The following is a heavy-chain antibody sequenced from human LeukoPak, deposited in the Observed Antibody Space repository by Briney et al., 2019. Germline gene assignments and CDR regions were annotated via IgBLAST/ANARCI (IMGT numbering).Heavy chain of an antibody. V-gene: IGHV3-7*01. D-gene: IGHD3-10*01. Sequence: GGSLRLSGVVSGFTFRDYSMIWVRQAPGKGLQWVANMKKDGSETKYGDFVKGRFTISRDNAKNSLYLQMNSLRVEDTAVYYCGRHRSGSGTYFIDYWGQGTLVSVSS. CDR2: MKKDGSET. CDR3: GRHRSGSGTYFIDY. J-gene: IGHJ4*02. CDR1: GFTFRDYS.